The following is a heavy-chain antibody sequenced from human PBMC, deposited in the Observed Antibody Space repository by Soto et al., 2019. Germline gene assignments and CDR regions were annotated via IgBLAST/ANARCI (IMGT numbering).Heavy chain of an antibody. J-gene: IGHJ4*02. CDR1: GFTFDNYA. CDR2: ISGGGGGT. V-gene: IGHV3-23*01. Sequence: EVRLLESGGGLEQPGGSLRLSCVISGFTFDNYAMSWVHQAPGKGLEWVSAISGGGGGTYYADSVRGRFIISRDNSKNTVYLQVNGLSTEDMAVYYCAKDVHYDSSGGLDSWGQGTLVTVSS. D-gene: IGHD3-22*01. CDR3: AKDVHYDSSGGLDS.